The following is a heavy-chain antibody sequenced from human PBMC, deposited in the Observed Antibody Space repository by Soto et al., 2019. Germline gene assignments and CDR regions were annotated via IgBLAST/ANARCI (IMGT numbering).Heavy chain of an antibody. D-gene: IGHD4-17*01. CDR3: AMSTHDYGDYGEFHY. V-gene: IGHV4-34*01. Sequence: PSETLSLACAVYGGSFSGYYWSWIRQPPGKGLEWIGEINHSGSTNYNPSLKSRVTISVDTSKNQFSLKLSSVTAADTAVYYCAMSTHDYGDYGEFHYWGQGTLVTVSS. J-gene: IGHJ4*02. CDR1: GGSFSGYY. CDR2: INHSGST.